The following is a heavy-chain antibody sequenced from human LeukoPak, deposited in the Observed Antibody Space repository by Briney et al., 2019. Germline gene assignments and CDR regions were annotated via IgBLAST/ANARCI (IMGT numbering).Heavy chain of an antibody. Sequence: KSSETLSLTCAVYGGSFSGYYWSWIRQPPGKGLEWIGEINHSGSTNYNPSLKSRVTISVGTSKNQFSLKLSSVTAADTAVYYCARDEFYDSSGYYYVDAFDIWGQGTMVTVSS. CDR1: GGSFSGYY. V-gene: IGHV4-34*01. D-gene: IGHD3-22*01. CDR3: ARDEFYDSSGYYYVDAFDI. J-gene: IGHJ3*02. CDR2: INHSGST.